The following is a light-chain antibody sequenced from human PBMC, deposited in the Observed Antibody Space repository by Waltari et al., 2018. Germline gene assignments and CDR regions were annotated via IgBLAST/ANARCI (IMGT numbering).Light chain of an antibody. CDR2: RNN. CDR1: NSNIGINY. Sequence: QSVLTQPPSASGTPGQRVTISCSGSNSNIGINYVPWYQQLPGTAPKVLIYRNNQRPSGVPDRISGSKSGTSASLAISGLRSEDEADYYCVTWDDSLSGVVFGGGTKLTVL. J-gene: IGLJ2*01. V-gene: IGLV1-47*01. CDR3: VTWDDSLSGVV.